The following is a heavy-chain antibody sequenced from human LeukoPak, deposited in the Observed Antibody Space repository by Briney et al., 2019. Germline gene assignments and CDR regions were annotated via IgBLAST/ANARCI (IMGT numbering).Heavy chain of an antibody. CDR2: IIPIFGTA. V-gene: IGHV1-69*13. D-gene: IGHD5-12*01. J-gene: IGHJ4*02. Sequence: SVKGSCKASGDTFSSYAISWVRQAPGQGLEWMGGIIPIFGTANYAQKFQGRVTITADESTSTAYMELSSLRSEDTAVYYCARDRYGGYPDWGQGTLVTVSS. CDR1: GDTFSSYA. CDR3: ARDRYGGYPD.